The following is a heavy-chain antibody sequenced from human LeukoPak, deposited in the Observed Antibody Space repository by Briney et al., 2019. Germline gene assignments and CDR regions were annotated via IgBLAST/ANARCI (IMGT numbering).Heavy chain of an antibody. V-gene: IGHV6-1*01. Sequence: SQTLSLTCAISGDSVSSNSAAWNWIRQSPSRGLEWLGRTYYRSKWYNDYAVSVKSRITINPDTSKNQISLQLNSVTPEDTAVYYCARDRQKSSGPRVTYYYYYYMDVWGKGTTVTVSS. J-gene: IGHJ6*03. CDR3: ARDRQKSSGPRVTYYYYYYMDV. CDR2: TYYRSKWYN. D-gene: IGHD4-11*01. CDR1: GDSVSSNSAA.